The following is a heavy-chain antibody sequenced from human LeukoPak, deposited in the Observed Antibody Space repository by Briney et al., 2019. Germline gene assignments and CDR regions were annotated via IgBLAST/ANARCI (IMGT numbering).Heavy chain of an antibody. D-gene: IGHD3-10*01. Sequence: PSETLSLTCAVSGGSISSSNWWSWVRQPPGKGLEWIGEIYHSGSTYYNPSLKSRVTISVDTSKNQFSLKLSSVTAADTAVYYCARDCPQITMVRGVNWFDPWGQGTLVTVSS. CDR1: GGSISSSNW. V-gene: IGHV4-4*02. J-gene: IGHJ5*02. CDR2: IYHSGST. CDR3: ARDCPQITMVRGVNWFDP.